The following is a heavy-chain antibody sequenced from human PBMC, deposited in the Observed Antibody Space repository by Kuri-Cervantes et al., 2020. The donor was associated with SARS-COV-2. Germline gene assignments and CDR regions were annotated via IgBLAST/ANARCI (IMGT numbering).Heavy chain of an antibody. Sequence: ASVKVSCKASGDTFTSYYMHWVRQAPGQGLEWMGIINPSGGSTSYAQKFQGRVTMTRDTSTSTVYMELSSLRSEDTAVYYCARVDIVVVVAAGGAFDIWGQGTMITVSS. J-gene: IGHJ3*02. CDR2: INPSGGST. D-gene: IGHD2-15*01. CDR1: GDTFTSYY. CDR3: ARVDIVVVVAAGGAFDI. V-gene: IGHV1-46*01.